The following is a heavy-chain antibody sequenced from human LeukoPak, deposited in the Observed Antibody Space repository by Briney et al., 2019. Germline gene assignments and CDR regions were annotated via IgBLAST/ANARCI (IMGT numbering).Heavy chain of an antibody. D-gene: IGHD3-10*01. CDR3: AKSNGYGLVDI. J-gene: IGHJ3*02. Sequence: SETLSLTCTVSGGSISSYYWSWVRQPPGKGPEWIGFVYYTGSTNYSPSLKSRVTISVDTSKNQFSLKLRSVTAADTAVYYCAKSNGYGLVDIWGQGTMVTVSS. V-gene: IGHV4-59*12. CDR1: GGSISSYY. CDR2: VYYTGST.